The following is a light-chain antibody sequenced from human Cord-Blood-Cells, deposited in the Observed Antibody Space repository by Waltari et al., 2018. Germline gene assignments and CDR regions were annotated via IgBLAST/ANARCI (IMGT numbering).Light chain of an antibody. J-gene: IGKJ4*01. Sequence: ELLLTQSPATLSVSTGGRATLSCRARQSVSSNLAWYQQKPGQAPRLLIDGASTRATGIPDRFSGSGSGTEFTLTISSLQSEDCAVYYCQQYNNWPPLTFGGGTKVEIK. V-gene: IGKV3-15*01. CDR3: QQYNNWPPLT. CDR1: QSVSSN. CDR2: GAS.